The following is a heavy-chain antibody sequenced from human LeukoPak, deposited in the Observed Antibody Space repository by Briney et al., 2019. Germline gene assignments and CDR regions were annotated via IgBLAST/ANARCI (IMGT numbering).Heavy chain of an antibody. CDR2: IRYDGTNK. Sequence: GGSLRLSCAASGFTFSSYAMHWVRQAPGKGLEWVAFIRYDGTNKYYTDSVKGRFTISRDNSKNTLYLQMNSLRAEDTAIYYCAKVANYYDSYDAFDIWGQGTMVNVSS. CDR3: AKVANYYDSYDAFDI. CDR1: GFTFSSYA. V-gene: IGHV3-30*02. J-gene: IGHJ3*02. D-gene: IGHD3-22*01.